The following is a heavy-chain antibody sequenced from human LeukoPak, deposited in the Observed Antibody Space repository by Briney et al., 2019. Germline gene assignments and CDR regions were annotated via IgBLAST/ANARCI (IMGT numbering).Heavy chain of an antibody. CDR3: AKGDRLWFGESRIDY. Sequence: GGSLRLSCAASGFTFSSYAMSWVRQAPGKGLEWVSAISGSGGSTYYADSVKGRFTISRDNSKNTLYLQMNSLRAEDTAVYYCAKGDRLWFGESRIDYWGQGTLVTVSS. CDR1: GFTFSSYA. V-gene: IGHV3-23*01. D-gene: IGHD3-10*01. J-gene: IGHJ4*02. CDR2: ISGSGGST.